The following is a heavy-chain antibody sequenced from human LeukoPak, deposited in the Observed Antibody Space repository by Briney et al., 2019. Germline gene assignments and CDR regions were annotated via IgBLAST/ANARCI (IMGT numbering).Heavy chain of an antibody. Sequence: PGGSLRLSCAASGFTFDDYAMHWVRQAPGKGLEWVSAVTGPGDTTYYADSVKGRFFMSREDSKTTVYLQMNSLRAEDTAIYYCAKGAEIDLWGQGTLVTVSS. CDR3: AKGAEIDL. J-gene: IGHJ5*02. CDR1: GFTFDDYA. V-gene: IGHV3-23*01. D-gene: IGHD3-16*01. CDR2: VTGPGDTT.